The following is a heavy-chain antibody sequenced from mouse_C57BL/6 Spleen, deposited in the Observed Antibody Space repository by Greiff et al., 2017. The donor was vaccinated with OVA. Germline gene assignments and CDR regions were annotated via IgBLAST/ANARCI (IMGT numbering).Heavy chain of an antibody. V-gene: IGHV5-9-1*02. J-gene: IGHJ2*01. CDR2: ISSGGDYI. D-gene: IGHD2-5*01. CDR3: TRALYSNYFDY. CDR1: GFTFSSYA. Sequence: EVKLQESGEGLVKPGGSLKLSCAASGFTFSSYAMSWVRQTPEKRLEWVAYISSGGDYIYYADTVKGRFTISRDNARNTLYLQMSSLKSEDTAMYYCTRALYSNYFDYWGQGTTLTVSS.